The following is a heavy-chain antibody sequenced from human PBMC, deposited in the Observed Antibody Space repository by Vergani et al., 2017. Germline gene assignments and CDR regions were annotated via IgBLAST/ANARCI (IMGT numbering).Heavy chain of an antibody. J-gene: IGHJ2*01. CDR2: VYYNGST. D-gene: IGHD3-10*01. CDR1: GDSINNGNYS. V-gene: IGHV4-39*01. CDR3: ARGRGVNWYFDL. Sequence: QLQLQESGPGLVKPSETLSLTCIVSGDSINNGNYSWGWIRQPPGKGLEWIGSVYYNGSTYYNPSLKSRATVFVDTSKNQFSLNLTSVTAADTAVYYCARGRGVNWYFDLWGRGTLVTVSS.